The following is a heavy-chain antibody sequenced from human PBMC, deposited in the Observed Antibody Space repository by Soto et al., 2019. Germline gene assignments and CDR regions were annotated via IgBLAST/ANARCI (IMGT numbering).Heavy chain of an antibody. CDR2: ISSTTNYI. CDR3: ARESEDLTSNFDY. J-gene: IGHJ4*02. CDR1: GFTFTRYS. V-gene: IGHV3-21*06. Sequence: GGSLRLSCAASGFTFTRYSMNWVRQAPGKGLEWVSSISSTTNYIYYGDSMKGRFTISRDNAKNSLYLEMNSLRAEDTAVYYCARESEDLTSNFDYWAQGTLVTVSS.